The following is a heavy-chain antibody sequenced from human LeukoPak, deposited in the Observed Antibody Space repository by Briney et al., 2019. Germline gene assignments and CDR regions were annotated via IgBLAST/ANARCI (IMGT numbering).Heavy chain of an antibody. J-gene: IGHJ4*02. CDR1: GFTFDDYA. CDR3: AKLGPGTGDYYDSSGPHY. D-gene: IGHD3-22*01. Sequence: GGSLRLSCAAAGFTFDDYAMHWVRQAPGKGLEWVSGISWKSGSIGYADSGKGRFTISRDNAKNSLYLQMNSLRAEDTALYYCAKLGPGTGDYYDSSGPHYWAQGPLVPVPS. V-gene: IGHV3-9*01. CDR2: ISWKSGSI.